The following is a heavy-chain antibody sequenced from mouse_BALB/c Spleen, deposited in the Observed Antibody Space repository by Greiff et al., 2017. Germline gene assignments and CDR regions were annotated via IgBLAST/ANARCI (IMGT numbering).Heavy chain of an antibody. V-gene: IGHV4-1*02. D-gene: IGHD2-1*01. Sequence: EVKLMESGGGLVQPGGSLKLSCAASGFDFSRYWMSWVRQAPGKGLEWIGEINPDSSTINYTPSLKDKFIISRDNAKNTLYLQMSKVRSEDTALYYCARTGGNSFAYWGQGTLVTVSA. CDR3: ARTGGNSFAY. CDR1: GFDFSRYW. CDR2: INPDSSTI. J-gene: IGHJ3*01.